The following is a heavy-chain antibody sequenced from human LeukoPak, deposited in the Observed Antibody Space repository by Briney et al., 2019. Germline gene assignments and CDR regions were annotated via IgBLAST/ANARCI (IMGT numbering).Heavy chain of an antibody. CDR2: ISYNSNYI. J-gene: IGHJ5*02. CDR3: AIDLTSEPTP. CDR1: GFTFSSHG. Sequence: PGGSLRLSCAGSGFTFSSHGMNWVRQAPGKGLEWVSFISYNSNYIFYADSVMGRFTISRDNAKNSVYLQMNSLRDEDTAVYYCAIDLTSEPTPWGQGTLVTVSS. V-gene: IGHV3-21*06. D-gene: IGHD4/OR15-4a*01.